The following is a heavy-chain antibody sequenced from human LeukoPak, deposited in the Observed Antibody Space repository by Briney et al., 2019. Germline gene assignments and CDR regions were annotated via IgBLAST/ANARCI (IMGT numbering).Heavy chain of an antibody. Sequence: PGGSLRLSCAASGFTFSSYSMNWVRQAPGKGLEWVSSISRSSIYIYYANSVKGRFTISRDNAKNSLYLQMNTLRADDTAVYYCARGVWDQQGDYYYGMDVWGQGTTVTVSS. CDR1: GFTFSSYS. V-gene: IGHV3-21*01. J-gene: IGHJ6*02. D-gene: IGHD3-16*01. CDR2: ISRSSIYI. CDR3: ARGVWDQQGDYYYGMDV.